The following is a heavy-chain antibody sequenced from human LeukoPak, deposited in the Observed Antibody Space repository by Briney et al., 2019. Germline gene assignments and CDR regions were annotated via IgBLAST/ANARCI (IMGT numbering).Heavy chain of an antibody. Sequence: PGRSLRLSCAASGFTFSSYGMHWVRQAPGKGLEWVAVISYDGSNKYYADSVKGRFTNSRDNSKNTLYLQMNSLRAEDTAVYYCAKDLISGRIAAAGTFDYWGQGTLVTVSS. J-gene: IGHJ4*02. D-gene: IGHD6-13*01. V-gene: IGHV3-30*18. CDR3: AKDLISGRIAAAGTFDY. CDR2: ISYDGSNK. CDR1: GFTFSSYG.